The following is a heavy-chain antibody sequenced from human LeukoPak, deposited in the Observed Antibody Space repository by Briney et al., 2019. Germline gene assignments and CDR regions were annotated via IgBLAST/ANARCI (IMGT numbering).Heavy chain of an antibody. CDR2: ISYDGSNK. Sequence: GGSLRLSCAASGFTFSSYAMHWVRQAPGKGLEWVAVISYDGSNKYYADSVKGRFTISRDNSKNTLYLQMNSLRAEDTAVYYCARDRRYDISTGYYWWESDYWGQGTLVTVSS. J-gene: IGHJ4*02. CDR3: ARDRRYDISTGYYWWESDY. CDR1: GFTFSSYA. D-gene: IGHD3-9*01. V-gene: IGHV3-30*04.